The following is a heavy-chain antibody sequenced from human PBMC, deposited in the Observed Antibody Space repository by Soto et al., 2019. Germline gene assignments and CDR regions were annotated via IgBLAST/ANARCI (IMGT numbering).Heavy chain of an antibody. D-gene: IGHD3-22*01. V-gene: IGHV4-59*03. Sequence: PSETLSLTCSVSGGSISPYYWGWIRQPPGRGLEYIGYIYHNGRTDYNPSLNSRVTISLDTSRNQFSMKLTSVTAADTAMYYCAGSGYYHNSGMDVWGQGTTVTVSS. CDR2: IYHNGRT. J-gene: IGHJ6*02. CDR1: GGSISPYY. CDR3: AGSGYYHNSGMDV.